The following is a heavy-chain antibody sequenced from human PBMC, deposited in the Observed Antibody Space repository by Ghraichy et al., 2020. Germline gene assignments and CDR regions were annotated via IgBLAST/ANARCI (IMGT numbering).Heavy chain of an antibody. D-gene: IGHD1-1*01. CDR1: GFTFSSYA. CDR3: AKDNDRNGYNWGALDY. J-gene: IGHJ4*02. V-gene: IGHV3-23*01. Sequence: GGSLRLSCAASGFTFSSYAMSWVRQAPGKGLEWVSVISGSGGSTYLADSVKGRFTISRDKSKNTLYLQMNSLRAEDTAVYYCAKDNDRNGYNWGALDYWGQGTLVTVSS. CDR2: ISGSGGST.